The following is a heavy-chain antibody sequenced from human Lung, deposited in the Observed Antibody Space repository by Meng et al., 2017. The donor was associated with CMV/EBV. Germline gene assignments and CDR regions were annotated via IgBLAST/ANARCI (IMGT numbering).Heavy chain of an antibody. Sequence: QVQLQVPGPGLVKPSGTLSLTCAVSGGSISSSNWWSWVRQPPGKGLEWIGEIYHSGSTNYNPSLKSRVTISVDKSKNQFSLKLSSVTAADTAVYYCASFPPPGKQWLVTDYWGQGTLVTVSS. CDR2: IYHSGST. CDR1: GGSISSSNW. CDR3: ASFPPPGKQWLVTDY. D-gene: IGHD6-19*01. J-gene: IGHJ4*02. V-gene: IGHV4-4*02.